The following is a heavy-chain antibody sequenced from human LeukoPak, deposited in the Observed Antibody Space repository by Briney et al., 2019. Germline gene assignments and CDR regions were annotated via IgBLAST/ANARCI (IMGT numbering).Heavy chain of an antibody. CDR2: IIGNGGDI. Sequence: PGGSLRLSCAASGFTFNTYAMNWVRQAPGKGLEWVSVIIGNGGDIHYAGSVRGRFTISRDNSKNPLYLQMNSLRVEDTAVYYCAKDRIPDGRYSIDFWGPGTLVTVSS. CDR3: AKDRIPDGRYSIDF. CDR1: GFTFNTYA. D-gene: IGHD5-24*01. J-gene: IGHJ4*02. V-gene: IGHV3-23*01.